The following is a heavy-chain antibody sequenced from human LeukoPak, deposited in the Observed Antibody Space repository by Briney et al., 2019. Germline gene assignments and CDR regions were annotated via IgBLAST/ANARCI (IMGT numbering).Heavy chain of an antibody. J-gene: IGHJ2*01. D-gene: IGHD4-23*01. CDR3: ARAPTNYGGNSEALWYFDL. CDR1: GFTFSIFA. CDR2: ISYDGDIK. Sequence: GGSLRLSCAASGFTFSIFAMHWVRQAPGKELEWVAFISYDGDIKYSADSVEGRFTISRDNSKNTLYLQMNSLRAEDTAVYYCARAPTNYGGNSEALWYFDLWGRGTLVTVSS. V-gene: IGHV3-30*14.